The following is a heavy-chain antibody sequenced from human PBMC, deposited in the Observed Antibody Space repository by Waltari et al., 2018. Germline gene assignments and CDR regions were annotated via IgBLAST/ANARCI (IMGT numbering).Heavy chain of an antibody. CDR1: GLSCGTYG. J-gene: IGHJ4*02. Sequence: QVQLVESGGGVVQPGMSLRLSCAASGLSCGTYGMHWVRQAPGKGLEWVALIFFGGGDSFYADSVRGRFTISRDNSKNTLYLDINSLRLDDTAIYYCAKDAFGNTYLDHWGQGTLVTVSS. D-gene: IGHD3-10*01. V-gene: IGHV3-30*19. CDR2: IFFGGGDS. CDR3: AKDAFGNTYLDH.